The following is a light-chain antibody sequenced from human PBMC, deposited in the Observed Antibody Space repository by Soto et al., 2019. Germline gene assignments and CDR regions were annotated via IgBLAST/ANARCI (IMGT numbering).Light chain of an antibody. CDR1: QSVSSY. Sequence: NVFTQSPATPSLSSGERATLSCRASQSVSSYLAWYQQKPGQAPRLPIYDASTRATGIPARFSGSGSGTDFTLTITSLEPEDFAVYYCQQRSNWPPTFGQGTKVDIK. J-gene: IGKJ1*01. CDR3: QQRSNWPPT. CDR2: DAS. V-gene: IGKV3-11*01.